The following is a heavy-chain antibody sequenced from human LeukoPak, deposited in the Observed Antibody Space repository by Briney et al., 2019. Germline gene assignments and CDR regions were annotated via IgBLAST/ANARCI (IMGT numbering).Heavy chain of an antibody. J-gene: IGHJ4*02. CDR3: ARSQDGNRDVMDY. Sequence: SETLSLTCTVSGGSISSSSYYWGWIRQPPGKGLEWIGSIYYSGSTYYNPSLKSRVTISVDTSKNQFSLKLSSVTAADTAVYYCARSQDGNRDVMDYWGQGTLVTVSS. CDR2: IYYSGST. D-gene: IGHD1-14*01. V-gene: IGHV4-39*07. CDR1: GGSISSSSYY.